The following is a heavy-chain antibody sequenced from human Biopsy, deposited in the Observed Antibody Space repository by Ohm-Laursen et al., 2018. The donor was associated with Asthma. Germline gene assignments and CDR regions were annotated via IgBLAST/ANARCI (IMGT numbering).Heavy chain of an antibody. CDR2: IYSGGTS. V-gene: IGHV3-53*01. Sequence: GSLRLSCTAPGFAVSRDYMFWVRQAPGKSLEWVSVIYSGGTSHTADSVRGRFTISRDYSKNTLYLQMHSLRAEDTAVYYCARGDSSNWSHYYFDYWGQGTLVTVSS. CDR3: ARGDSSNWSHYYFDY. D-gene: IGHD3-22*01. J-gene: IGHJ4*02. CDR1: GFAVSRDY.